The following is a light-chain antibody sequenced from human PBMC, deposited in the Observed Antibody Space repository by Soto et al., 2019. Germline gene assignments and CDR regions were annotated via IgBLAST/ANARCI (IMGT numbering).Light chain of an antibody. J-gene: IGKJ2*01. CDR3: MQSTHLPHT. CDR1: QSLVDSDGYTY. CDR2: KVS. V-gene: IGKV2-24*01. Sequence: DIVLTQTPLSSPVTLGQPASFSCRSSQSLVDSDGYTYLSWLHQRPGQPPRLLLYKVSSRFPWVPDRVSGSGAGNDFKLTLSRVEAEDVGVYYCMQSTHLPHTFGQGTKLEIK.